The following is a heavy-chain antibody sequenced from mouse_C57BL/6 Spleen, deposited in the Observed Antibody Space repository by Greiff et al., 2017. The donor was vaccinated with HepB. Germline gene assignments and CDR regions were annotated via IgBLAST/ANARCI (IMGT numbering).Heavy chain of an antibody. CDR2: IDPSDSYT. CDR1: GYTFTSYW. V-gene: IGHV1-50*01. J-gene: IGHJ2*01. Sequence: VQLQQPGAELVKPGASVKLSCKASGYTFTSYWMQWVKQRPGQGLEWIGEIDPSDSYTNYNQKFKGKATLTVDTSSSTAYMQLSSLTSEDSAVYYCARLGVYYGSRDFDYWGQGTTLTVSS. CDR3: ARLGVYYGSRDFDY. D-gene: IGHD1-1*01.